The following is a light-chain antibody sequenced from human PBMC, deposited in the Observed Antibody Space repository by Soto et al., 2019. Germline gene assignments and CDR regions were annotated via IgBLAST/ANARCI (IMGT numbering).Light chain of an antibody. J-gene: IGKJ1*01. V-gene: IGKV1-5*03. CDR1: QYISSW. Sequence: DIQMTQSPSTLSASVGDRVTITCRASQYISSWLAWYQQKPGKAPKLLIYKASSLESGLPSRFSGRGSGTECTLAITSLQPEDFAKYYGQQYNSQRTCGQGTRVVVK. CDR3: QQYNSQRT. CDR2: KAS.